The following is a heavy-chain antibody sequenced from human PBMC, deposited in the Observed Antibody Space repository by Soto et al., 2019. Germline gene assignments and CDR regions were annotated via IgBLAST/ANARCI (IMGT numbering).Heavy chain of an antibody. CDR1: GFTFDNYA. J-gene: IGHJ4*02. Sequence: GGSLRLSCAASGFTFDNYAMHWVRQAPGKGLEWVSGISLNSGNIGYADSVKGRFTIARDNAKTSLYLEMNSLRAEDTALYYCAKSLKIFGLATTRSGPLDSWGPGAMATVYS. CDR3: AKSLKIFGLATTRSGPLDS. V-gene: IGHV3-9*01. CDR2: ISLNSGNI. D-gene: IGHD3-3*01.